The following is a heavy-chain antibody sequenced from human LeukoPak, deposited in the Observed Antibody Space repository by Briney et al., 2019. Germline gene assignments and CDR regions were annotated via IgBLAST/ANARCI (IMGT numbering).Heavy chain of an antibody. CDR2: IYYSGST. V-gene: IGHV4-59*01. J-gene: IGHJ6*02. Sequence: MTSETLSLTCTVSGGSFGDFYWSWIRQPPGKGLEWIGNIYYSGSTNYNPSLRSRVTMSVDTSKNQFSLKLSSVTAADTAVYYCARDRLRVGATFYYNGMDVWGQGTTVTVSS. D-gene: IGHD1-26*01. CDR3: ARDRLRVGATFYYNGMDV. CDR1: GGSFGDFY.